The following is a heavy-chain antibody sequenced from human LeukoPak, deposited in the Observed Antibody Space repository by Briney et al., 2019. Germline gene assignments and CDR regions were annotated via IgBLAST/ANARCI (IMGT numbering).Heavy chain of an antibody. D-gene: IGHD3-10*01. CDR3: ARDNGGLLWFGEPFMDV. J-gene: IGHJ6*02. V-gene: IGHV4-59*01. CDR1: GGSISSYY. Sequence: SETLSLTCTVSGGSISSYYWSWIRQPPGKGLEWIGYIYYSGSTNYNPSLKSRVTISVDTSKNQFSLKLSSVTAADTAVYYCARDNGGLLWFGEPFMDVWGQGTTVTVSS. CDR2: IYYSGST.